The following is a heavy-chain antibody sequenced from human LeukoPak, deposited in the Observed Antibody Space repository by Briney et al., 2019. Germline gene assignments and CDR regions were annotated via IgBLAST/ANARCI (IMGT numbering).Heavy chain of an antibody. CDR3: ARDGYNYNSYFDL. J-gene: IGHJ2*01. CDR1: GFTFSSYE. CDR2: ISSSGSTT. D-gene: IGHD5-24*01. Sequence: GGSLRLSCAASGFTFSSYEMNWVRQAPGKGLEWVSYISSSGSTTYYADSVKGRFTISRDNAKNSLYLQMNSLRAEDTAVYYCARDGYNYNSYFDLWGRGTLVTVSS. V-gene: IGHV3-48*03.